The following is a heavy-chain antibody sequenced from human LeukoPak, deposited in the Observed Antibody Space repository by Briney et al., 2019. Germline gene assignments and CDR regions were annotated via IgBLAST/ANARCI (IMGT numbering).Heavy chain of an antibody. D-gene: IGHD6-13*01. CDR2: IYHSGST. J-gene: IGHJ4*02. V-gene: IGHV4-38-2*02. Sequence: SETLSLTCTVPGYSISSGYYWGWIRQPPGKGLEWIGSIYHSGSTYYNPSLKSRVTISVDTSKNQFSLKLSSVTAADTAVYYCAKNIGGRIAAAGSFDYWGQGTLVTVSS. CDR3: AKNIGGRIAAAGSFDY. CDR1: GYSISSGYY.